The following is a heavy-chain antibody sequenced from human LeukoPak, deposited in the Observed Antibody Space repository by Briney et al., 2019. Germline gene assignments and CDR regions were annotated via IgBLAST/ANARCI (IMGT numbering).Heavy chain of an antibody. Sequence: PGGSLRLSCAASGFTFSSYNMNWVRQAPGKGLEWVSGINGRGGSTYYADSVKGRFTISRDNSKNTLYLQMNSLRAEDTAVYYCAKGGIVHPFDIWGQGTMVTVSS. CDR1: GFTFSSYN. V-gene: IGHV3-23*01. CDR3: AKGGIVHPFDI. D-gene: IGHD1-26*01. CDR2: INGRGGST. J-gene: IGHJ3*02.